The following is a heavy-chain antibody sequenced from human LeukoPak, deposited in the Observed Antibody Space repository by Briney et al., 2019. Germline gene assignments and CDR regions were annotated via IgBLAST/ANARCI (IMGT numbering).Heavy chain of an antibody. D-gene: IGHD6-19*01. CDR3: ARDTAVEKFDY. V-gene: IGHV3-33*01. J-gene: IGHJ4*02. CDR2: IWYDGSNK. Sequence: GGSLRLSCAASGFTLSSYGMHWVRQAPGKGPEWVAVIWYDGSNKYYADSVKGRFTISRDNSKNTLYLQMNSLRAEDTAVYYCARDTAVEKFDYWGQGTLVTVSS. CDR1: GFTLSSYG.